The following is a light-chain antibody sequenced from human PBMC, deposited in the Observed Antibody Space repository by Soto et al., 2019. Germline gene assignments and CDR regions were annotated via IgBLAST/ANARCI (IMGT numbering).Light chain of an antibody. J-gene: IGKJ4*01. CDR3: QQYDDYPLT. CDR1: QDVHNR. CDR2: ATS. Sequence: DIQMTQSPSSLSASVGDRVTITCRASQDVHNRLGWFQQKPGKARKSLIYATSNLQSGVPSRFTASGCGTDFILTIDNLQPEDFATYFCQQYDDYPLTFDGGTRVDLK. V-gene: IGKV1-16*01.